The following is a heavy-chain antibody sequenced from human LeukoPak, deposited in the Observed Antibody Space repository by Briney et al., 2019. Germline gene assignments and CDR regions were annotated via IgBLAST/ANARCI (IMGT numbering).Heavy chain of an antibody. CDR2: ISWNSGSI. Sequence: HPGGSLRLSCAASGFTFDDYAMHWVRQAPGKGLEWVSGISWNSGSIGYADSVKGRFTISRDNAKNSLYLQMNSLRAEDTALYYCAKEGGGAFDYWGQGTLVTVSS. V-gene: IGHV3-9*01. D-gene: IGHD1-26*01. CDR1: GFTFDDYA. J-gene: IGHJ4*02. CDR3: AKEGGGAFDY.